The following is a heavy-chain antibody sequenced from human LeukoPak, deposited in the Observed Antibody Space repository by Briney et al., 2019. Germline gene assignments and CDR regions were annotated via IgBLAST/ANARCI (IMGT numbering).Heavy chain of an antibody. CDR2: IYTSGST. J-gene: IGHJ6*03. D-gene: IGHD3-3*02. CDR3: ARDYHFHYYYYMDV. CDR1: GGSIGSGSYY. Sequence: SETLSLTCTVSGGSIGSGSYYWSWIRQPAGKGLEWIGRIYTSGSTNYNPSLKSRVTISVDTSKNQFSLKLSSVTAADTAVYYCARDYHFHYYYYMDVWGKGTTVTISS. V-gene: IGHV4-61*02.